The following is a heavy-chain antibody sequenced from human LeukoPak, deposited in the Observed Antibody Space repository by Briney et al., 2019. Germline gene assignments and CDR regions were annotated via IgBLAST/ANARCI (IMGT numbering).Heavy chain of an antibody. CDR2: IYYSGST. CDR3: ARGGVAARFDP. Sequence: PSETLSLTCTVSGGSISSYYWSWIRQPPGKGLEWIGYIYYSGSTNYNPSLESRVTISVDTSKNQFSLKLSSVTAADTAVYYCARGGVAARFDPWGQGTLVTVSS. D-gene: IGHD6-6*01. V-gene: IGHV4-59*01. CDR1: GGSISSYY. J-gene: IGHJ5*02.